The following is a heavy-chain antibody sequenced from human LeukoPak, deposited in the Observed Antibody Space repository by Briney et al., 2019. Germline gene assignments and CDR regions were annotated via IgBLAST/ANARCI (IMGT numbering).Heavy chain of an antibody. CDR3: ARSRVGESVRFDY. Sequence: GASVKVSCRASGGTFSNYAVSWVRQAPGQGLEWMGGIIPIFGTANYAQKFQGRVTITTDESTSTAYMELSSLRSEDTAVYYCARSRVGESVRFDYWGQGTLVTVSS. J-gene: IGHJ4*02. D-gene: IGHD3-16*01. CDR1: GGTFSNYA. V-gene: IGHV1-69*05. CDR2: IIPIFGTA.